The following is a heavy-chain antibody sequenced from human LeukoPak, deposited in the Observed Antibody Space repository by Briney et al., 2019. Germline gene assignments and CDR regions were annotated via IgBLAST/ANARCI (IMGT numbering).Heavy chain of an antibody. J-gene: IGHJ4*02. CDR3: ASRPYYYDSSGYYSRPFFDY. D-gene: IGHD3-22*01. CDR1: GGSISSSSYY. Sequence: SETLSLTCTVSGGSISSSSYYWGWIRQPPGKGLEWIGSIYYSGSTYYNPSLKSRVTISVDTSKSQFSLKLSSVTAADTAVYYCASRPYYYDSSGYYSRPFFDYWGQGTLVTVSS. V-gene: IGHV4-39*01. CDR2: IYYSGST.